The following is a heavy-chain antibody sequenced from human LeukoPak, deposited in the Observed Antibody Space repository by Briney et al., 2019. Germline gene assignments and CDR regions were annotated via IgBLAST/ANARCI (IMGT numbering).Heavy chain of an antibody. V-gene: IGHV1-18*04. CDR2: IGTNNGNI. CDR1: GYSFSDYG. J-gene: IGHJ6*02. Sequence: ASVKVSCKTSGYSFSDYGISWVRQAPGQGLEWMGWIGTNNGNINYAQKFQGRVTMTTDTSKTAYMELRSLRYDDTAVYFCAREGFWRGYERHPRYYGMDVWGQGTMVTVSS. D-gene: IGHD3-3*01. CDR3: AREGFWRGYERHPRYYGMDV.